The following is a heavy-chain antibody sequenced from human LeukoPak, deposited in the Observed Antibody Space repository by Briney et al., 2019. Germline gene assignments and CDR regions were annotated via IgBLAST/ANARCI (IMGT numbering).Heavy chain of an antibody. CDR2: IYHTGST. Sequence: SETLSLTCTVSGGSISSYYLSWIRQPPGKGLEWIANIYHTGSTNYNPSLSSRVTISIDTAKNQFSLKLTSVTAADTAVYYCARRGRNSSGWQDYLWGQGTLVTVSS. D-gene: IGHD6-25*01. V-gene: IGHV4-59*01. J-gene: IGHJ4*02. CDR1: GGSISSYY. CDR3: ARRGRNSSGWQDYL.